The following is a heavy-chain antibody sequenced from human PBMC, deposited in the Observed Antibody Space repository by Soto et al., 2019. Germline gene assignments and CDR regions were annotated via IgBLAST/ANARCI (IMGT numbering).Heavy chain of an antibody. D-gene: IGHD4-17*01. CDR3: GRGDDYGGRKAA. J-gene: IGHJ5*02. CDR2: ISYDGSNK. Sequence: QVQLVESGGGVVQPGRSLRLSCAASGFTFSSYAMHWVRQAPGKGLEWVAVISYDGSNKYYADSVKGRFTISRDNSTNTLYLQMNSLRAEDTAVYYCGRGDDYGGRKAAWGQGTLVTVSS. CDR1: GFTFSSYA. V-gene: IGHV3-30-3*01.